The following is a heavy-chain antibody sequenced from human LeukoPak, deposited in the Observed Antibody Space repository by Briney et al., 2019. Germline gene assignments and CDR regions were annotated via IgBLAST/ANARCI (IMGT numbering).Heavy chain of an antibody. V-gene: IGHV3-23*01. J-gene: IGHJ4*02. CDR2: ISDSGGDT. CDR3: AKRSDYGGNWNYFDY. D-gene: IGHD4-23*01. CDR1: GFTFSSYA. Sequence: GGSLRLTFSASGFTFSSYAMSWVRQAPGKGLGWVSAISDSGGDTFYADSVKGRFTISRENSRNTLYLQMNGLRVEDTAVYYCAKRSDYGGNWNYFDYWGQGTLVTVSS.